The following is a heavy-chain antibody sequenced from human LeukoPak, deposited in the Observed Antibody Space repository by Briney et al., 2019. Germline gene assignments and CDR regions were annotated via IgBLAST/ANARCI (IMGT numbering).Heavy chain of an antibody. J-gene: IGHJ4*02. V-gene: IGHV3-66*01. Sequence: GGSLRLSCAASGFTVSSNYMSWVRQAPGKGLEWVSVIYSGGSTYYADPVKGRFTISRDNSKNTLYLQMSSLRAEDTAVYYCAREHPFGVASDYWGQGTLVTVSS. D-gene: IGHD3-3*01. CDR3: AREHPFGVASDY. CDR2: IYSGGST. CDR1: GFTVSSNY.